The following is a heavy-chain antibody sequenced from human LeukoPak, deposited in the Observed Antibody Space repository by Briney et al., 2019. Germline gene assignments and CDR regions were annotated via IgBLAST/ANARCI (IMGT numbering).Heavy chain of an antibody. J-gene: IGHJ4*02. V-gene: IGHV1-2*02. Sequence: ASVTVSFKASGYTFTVYNMHWGWQGPGQGLGWMGWFNANSGGTTYSQTFQRRVTITRDTSTSTAYIVIGSFGSDDTAVYYCWRDGDYGTGSYYRGCFDYWGEGILVTVSS. CDR3: WRDGDYGTGSYYRGCFDY. CDR1: GYTFTVYN. D-gene: IGHD3-10*01. CDR2: FNANSGGT.